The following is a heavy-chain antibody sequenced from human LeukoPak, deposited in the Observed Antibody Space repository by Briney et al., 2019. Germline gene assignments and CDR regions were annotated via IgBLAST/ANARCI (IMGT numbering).Heavy chain of an antibody. CDR2: IYYSGST. Sequence: TTSETLSLTCTVSGGSISSYYWSWIRQPPGKGLEWIGYIYYSGSTNYNPSLKSRVTISVDTSKNQFSLKLSSVTAADTAVYYCARAEIGDGYNYFDAFDIWGQGTMVTVSS. CDR1: GGSISSYY. CDR3: ARAEIGDGYNYFDAFDI. V-gene: IGHV4-59*01. J-gene: IGHJ3*02. D-gene: IGHD5-24*01.